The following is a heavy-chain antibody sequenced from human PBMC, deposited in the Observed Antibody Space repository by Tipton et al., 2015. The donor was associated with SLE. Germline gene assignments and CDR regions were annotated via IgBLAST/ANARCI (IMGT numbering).Heavy chain of an antibody. D-gene: IGHD6-13*01. J-gene: IGHJ4*02. CDR2: IYPGDSDT. CDR1: GYSFTSYW. V-gene: IGHV5-51*03. CDR3: ARLPLEQQLVRATYFDY. Sequence: QLVQSGAEVKKPGESLKISCKGSGYSFTSYWIGWVRQMPGKGLEWMGIIYPGDSDTRYSPSFQGQVTISADKSISTAYLQWSSLKASDTAMYYCARLPLEQQLVRATYFDYWGQGTLVTVSS.